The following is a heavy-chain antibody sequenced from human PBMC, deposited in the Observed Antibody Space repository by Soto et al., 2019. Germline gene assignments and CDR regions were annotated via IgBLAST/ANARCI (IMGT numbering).Heavy chain of an antibody. V-gene: IGHV4-59*01. J-gene: IGHJ2*01. CDR2: IYYSGST. CDR1: GGSISSYY. Sequence: QVQLQESGPGLVKPSETLSLTCTVSGGSISSYYWSWIRQPPGKGLEWIGYIYYSGSTNYNPSLTSRVPTAVDTSKNQFSLKLSSVTAADTAVYYCAGTVVTDWYFDLWGRGTLVTVSS. D-gene: IGHD2-15*01. CDR3: AGTVVTDWYFDL.